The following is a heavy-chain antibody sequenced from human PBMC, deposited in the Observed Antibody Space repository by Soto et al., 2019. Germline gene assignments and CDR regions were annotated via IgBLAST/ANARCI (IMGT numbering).Heavy chain of an antibody. J-gene: IGHJ4*02. Sequence: SETLSLTCAVSGGSISSGGYYWSWIRQHPGKGLEWIGYIYYSGSTYYNPSLKSRVTISVDTSKNQFSLKLSSVTAADTAVYYCARDHYGSGSHGYDYWGQGTLVTVSS. CDR1: GGSISSGGYY. D-gene: IGHD3-10*01. V-gene: IGHV4-31*11. CDR3: ARDHYGSGSHGYDY. CDR2: IYYSGST.